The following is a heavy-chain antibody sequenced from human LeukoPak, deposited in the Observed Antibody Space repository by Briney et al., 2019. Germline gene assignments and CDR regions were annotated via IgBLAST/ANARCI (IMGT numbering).Heavy chain of an antibody. CDR2: XXXXXXET. J-gene: IGHJ3*02. CDR3: ATRDHCSGGSCYSRNAFDI. D-gene: IGHD2-15*01. V-gene: IGHV1-24*01. Sequence: ASVKVSCKVSGYTLTELSMHWVRQAPGKGLEXXXXXXXXXXETIYAQKFQGRVTMTEDTSTDTAYMELSSLSSEDTAVYYCATRDHCSGGSCYSRNAFDIWGQGTMVTVSS. CDR1: GYTLTELS.